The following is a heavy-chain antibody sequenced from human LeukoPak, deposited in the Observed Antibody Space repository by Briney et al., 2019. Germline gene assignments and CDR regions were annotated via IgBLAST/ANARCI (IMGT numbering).Heavy chain of an antibody. CDR3: ARAPGARLYCDFWSGYYTDYYFDY. D-gene: IGHD3-3*01. Sequence: SETLSLTCTVSGGSISSSSYYWGWIRQPPGKGLEWIGSIYYSGSTYYNPSLKSRVTISVDTSKNQFSLKLSSVTAADTAVYYCARAPGARLYCDFWSGYYTDYYFDYWGQGTLVTVSS. CDR2: IYYSGST. J-gene: IGHJ4*02. CDR1: GGSISSSSYY. V-gene: IGHV4-39*07.